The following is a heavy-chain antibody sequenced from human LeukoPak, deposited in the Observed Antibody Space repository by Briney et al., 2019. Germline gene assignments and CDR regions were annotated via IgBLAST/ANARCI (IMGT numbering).Heavy chain of an antibody. Sequence: GGSLRLSCAASGFTFSTYGMHWVRQAPGKGLEWVAVIWFDGNNKYYANSVKGRFTISRDNSKSTLYLQMNSLRAEDTAVYYCAKSSVTGIGIDYWGQGILVSVS. CDR1: GFTFSTYG. J-gene: IGHJ4*02. V-gene: IGHV3-33*06. CDR3: AKSSVTGIGIDY. D-gene: IGHD6-19*01. CDR2: IWFDGNNK.